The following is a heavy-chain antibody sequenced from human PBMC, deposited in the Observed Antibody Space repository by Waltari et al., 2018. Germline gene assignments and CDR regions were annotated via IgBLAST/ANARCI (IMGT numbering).Heavy chain of an antibody. J-gene: IGHJ3*02. D-gene: IGHD3-22*01. CDR2: IYCSGST. Sequence: QVQLQESGPGLVKPSQTLSLTCTVSGGSISSGGYYWSWICQHPGKGLEWIGYIYCSGSTNYNPSLKSRVTISVDTSKNQFSLKLSSVTAADTAVYYCAREGTYYYDSSGYYPHAFDIWGQGTMVTVSS. CDR1: GGSISSGGYY. V-gene: IGHV4-31*03. CDR3: AREGTYYYDSSGYYPHAFDI.